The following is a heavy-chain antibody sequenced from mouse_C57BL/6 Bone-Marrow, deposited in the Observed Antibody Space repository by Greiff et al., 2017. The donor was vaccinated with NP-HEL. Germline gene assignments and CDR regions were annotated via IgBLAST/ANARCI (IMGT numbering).Heavy chain of an antibody. CDR1: GYTFTSYW. CDR3: ARSLLYDGYYFSYWYFDG. V-gene: IGHV1-55*01. CDR2: IYPGSGST. D-gene: IGHD2-3*01. Sequence: QVQLQQPGAELVKPGASVKLSCKASGYTFTSYWITWVKQRPGQGLEWIGDIYPGSGSTNYNEKFKSKATLTVDTSSSTAYMQLSSLTSEDSAVYYCARSLLYDGYYFSYWYFDGWGTGTTVTVSS. J-gene: IGHJ1*03.